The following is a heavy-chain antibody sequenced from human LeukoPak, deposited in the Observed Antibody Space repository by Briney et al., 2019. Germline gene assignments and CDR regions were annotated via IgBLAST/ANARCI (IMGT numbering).Heavy chain of an antibody. D-gene: IGHD3-10*01. V-gene: IGHV4-39*01. CDR3: ARHSGSGSLSRPFDP. J-gene: IGHJ5*02. CDR2: VYYTGST. CDR1: GASVTSGGFY. Sequence: PSETLSLTCSVSGASVTSGGFYWGWLRQPPGKGLEWIATVYYTGSTYYNPSLKSRVTISIDTSKNQSSLNLRSVIAADTAVYYCARHSGSGSLSRPFDPWGQGTLVTVSS.